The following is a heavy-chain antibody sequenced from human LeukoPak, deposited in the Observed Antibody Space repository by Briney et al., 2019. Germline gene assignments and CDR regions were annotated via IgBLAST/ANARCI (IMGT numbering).Heavy chain of an antibody. V-gene: IGHV3-21*01. J-gene: IGHJ4*02. CDR3: ALGYDILTGRFDY. CDR1: GFTFSSYS. CDR2: ISSSSSHR. D-gene: IGHD3-9*01. Sequence: PGGSLRLSCAASGFTFSSYSMNWVRQAPGKGLEWASSISSSSSHRYYADSVKGRFTISRDNAKNSLYLQMNSLKAEDTAVYYCALGYDILTGRFDYWGQGTLVTVSS.